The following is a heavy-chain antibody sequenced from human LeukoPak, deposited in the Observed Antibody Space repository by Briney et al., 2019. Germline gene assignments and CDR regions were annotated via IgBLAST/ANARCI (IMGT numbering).Heavy chain of an antibody. D-gene: IGHD2/OR15-2a*01. V-gene: IGHV3-30*02. CDR2: IRYDGSYK. CDR3: AKYGNSFDI. CDR1: GFTFGNYG. J-gene: IGHJ3*02. Sequence: GGSLRLSCAASGFTFGNYGIHWVRQAPGKGLEWVSFIRYDGSYKFYSDSVKGRFTISRDNSKNTVYLQMSSLRAEDAAIYYCAKYGNSFDIWGQGTMVTVSP.